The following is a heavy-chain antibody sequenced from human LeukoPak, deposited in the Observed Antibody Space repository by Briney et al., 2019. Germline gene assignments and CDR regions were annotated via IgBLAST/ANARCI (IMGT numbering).Heavy chain of an antibody. V-gene: IGHV4-34*01. CDR1: GGSFSGYY. CDR2: INHSGST. D-gene: IGHD3-10*01. CDR3: ARVQAGTMVRGVIINYYYYGMDV. J-gene: IGHJ6*02. Sequence: SETLSLTCAVYGGSFSGYYWSLIRQPPGKGLEWIGEINHSGSTNYNPSLKSRVTISVDTSKNQFSLKLSSVTAADTAVYYCARVQAGTMVRGVIINYYYYGMDVWGQGTTVTVSS.